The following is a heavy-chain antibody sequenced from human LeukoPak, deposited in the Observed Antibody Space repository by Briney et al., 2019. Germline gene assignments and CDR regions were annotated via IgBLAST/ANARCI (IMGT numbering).Heavy chain of an antibody. CDR1: GDSVSGNTTA. J-gene: IGHJ5*02. Sequence: SQTLSPTCAISGDSVSGNTTAWNWIRQSPSRALEWLGRSYSRSRWYHDYAVSVTSRISISADTSKNQFSLQLISVTPDDTAIYFCARGISRFNWFDTWGQGTLVTVSS. CDR2: SYSRSRWYH. D-gene: IGHD3-10*01. CDR3: ARGISRFNWFDT. V-gene: IGHV6-1*01.